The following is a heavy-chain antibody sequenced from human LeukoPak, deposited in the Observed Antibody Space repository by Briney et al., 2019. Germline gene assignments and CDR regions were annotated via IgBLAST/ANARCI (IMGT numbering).Heavy chain of an antibody. J-gene: IGHJ1*01. CDR1: GFTFSRYS. CDR2: ISGSSNDK. CDR3: VRAVGSSGSSEYFQH. V-gene: IGHV3-21*01. D-gene: IGHD5-12*01. Sequence: KPGGSLRLSCLASGFTFSRYSMKWVRQAPGKGLEWVSSISGSSNDKHYIDSVKGRFTISRDNAKNSLFLQMNSLRAEDTAVYYCVRAVGSSGSSEYFQHWGQGTLVTVSS.